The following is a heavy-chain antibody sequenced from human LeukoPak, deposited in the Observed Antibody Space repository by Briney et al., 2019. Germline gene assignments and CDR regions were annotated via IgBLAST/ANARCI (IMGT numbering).Heavy chain of an antibody. CDR2: ISDRGST. Sequence: SETLSLTCAVYGGSLSGHYVSWVRQPPGKGLEWIGEISDRGSTGYNPSLMSRVTLSVDTSKNQISLKLISMTAADTAIYYCARRSYHGPESYPRSWGQGTLVIVSS. D-gene: IGHD3-10*01. V-gene: IGHV4-34*01. CDR3: ARRSYHGPESYPRS. J-gene: IGHJ4*02. CDR1: GGSLSGHY.